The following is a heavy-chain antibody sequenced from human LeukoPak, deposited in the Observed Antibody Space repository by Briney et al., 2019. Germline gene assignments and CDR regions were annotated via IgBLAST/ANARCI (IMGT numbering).Heavy chain of an antibody. J-gene: IGHJ1*01. V-gene: IGHV3-30*18. Sequence: PGGSLRLSCAASGFTFSSYGMHWVRQAPGKGLEWVAVISYDGSNKYYADSVKGRFTISRDNSKNTLYLQMNSLRAEDTAVYYCAKVFGSYSGGFQHWGQGTLVTVSS. CDR2: ISYDGSNK. CDR3: AKVFGSYSGGFQH. D-gene: IGHD1-26*01. CDR1: GFTFSSYG.